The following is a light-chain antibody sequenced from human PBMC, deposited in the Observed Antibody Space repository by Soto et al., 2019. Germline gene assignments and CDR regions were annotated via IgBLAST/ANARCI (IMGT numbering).Light chain of an antibody. CDR2: DAS. CDR3: KQCRKWPLT. CDR1: QTVYNN. J-gene: IGKJ4*01. V-gene: IGKV3-15*01. Sequence: EIVMTQSPATLSVSPGEGATLSCKASQTVYNNLAWYQQRPGQPPRLLIYDASTRATGISARFSGSGYGTEFTLTISSLQSADFAVYFCKQCRKWPLTFGGGTKVEIK.